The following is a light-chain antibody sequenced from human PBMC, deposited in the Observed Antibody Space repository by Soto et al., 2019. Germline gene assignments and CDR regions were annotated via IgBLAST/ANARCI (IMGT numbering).Light chain of an antibody. V-gene: IGLV1-44*01. J-gene: IGLJ1*01. CDR1: SSNIGTYS. CDR3: AAWDDSLNGCV. CDR2: NDN. Sequence: QSVLTQPPSASGTPGQRVTISCSGSSSNIGTYSVSWYQHFPGTAPRLLIYNDNQRPSGVPDRFSASKSGASASLAISGLQAEDEADFYCAAWDDSLNGCVFGTGTKLTVL.